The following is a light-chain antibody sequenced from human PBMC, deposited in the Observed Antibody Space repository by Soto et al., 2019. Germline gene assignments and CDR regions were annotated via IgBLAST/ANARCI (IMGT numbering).Light chain of an antibody. Sequence: EIVLTQSPATLSLSPGERATLSCRASQSVSSYLAWYQQKPGQAPRLLIYDASNRATGITARFSGSGSVKDFTLTISSLEPEDFAVYYCQQRSNWPPWTFGQGTKVEIK. CDR3: QQRSNWPPWT. CDR1: QSVSSY. V-gene: IGKV3-11*01. J-gene: IGKJ1*01. CDR2: DAS.